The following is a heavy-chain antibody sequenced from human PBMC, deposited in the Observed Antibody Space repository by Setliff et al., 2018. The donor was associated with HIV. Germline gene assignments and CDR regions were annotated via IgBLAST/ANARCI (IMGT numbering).Heavy chain of an antibody. V-gene: IGHV1-69*13. Sequence: SVKVSCKASGGTFKNLATSWVRQAPGQGLEWMGGVIPSFATANYAQKFQGRITITADELTSTVYMDLNSLKSEDSAVYYCANPHDGGAFDVWGQGTAVTVSS. CDR3: ANPHDGGAFDV. D-gene: IGHD1-1*01. CDR2: VIPSFATA. CDR1: GGTFKNLA. J-gene: IGHJ3*01.